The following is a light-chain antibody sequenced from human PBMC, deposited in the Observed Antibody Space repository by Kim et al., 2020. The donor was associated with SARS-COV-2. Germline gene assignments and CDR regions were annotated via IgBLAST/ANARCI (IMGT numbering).Light chain of an antibody. J-gene: IGLJ3*02. CDR3: ETWDSNTRV. CDR1: RGHSSYI. V-gene: IGLV4-60*03. Sequence: SVKLTCTLSRGHSSYIIAWHQQQPGKAPRYLMKLEGSGSYNKGSGVPDRFSGSSSGADRYLIISNHQSEDEADYYCETWDSNTRVFGGGTQLTVL. CDR2: LEGSGSY.